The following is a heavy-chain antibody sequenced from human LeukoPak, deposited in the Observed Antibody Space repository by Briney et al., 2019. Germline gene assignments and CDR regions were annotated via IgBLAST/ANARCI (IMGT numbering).Heavy chain of an antibody. CDR2: IYYSGST. Sequence: SETLSLTCTVSGGSISSYYWSWIRQPPGKGLEWIGYIYYSGSTNYNPSLKSRVTISVDTSKNQFSLKLSSVTAADTAVYYCARLPPYYYYGMDVWGQGTTVTVSS. J-gene: IGHJ6*02. CDR1: GGSISSYY. CDR3: ARLPPYYYYGMDV. V-gene: IGHV4-59*08.